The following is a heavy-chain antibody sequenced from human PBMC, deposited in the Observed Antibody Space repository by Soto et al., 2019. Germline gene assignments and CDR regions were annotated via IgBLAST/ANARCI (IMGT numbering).Heavy chain of an antibody. CDR3: ASSGVTMIVVVRPHDAFDI. V-gene: IGHV1-69*13. Sequence: SVKVSCKASGGTFSSYAISWVRQAPGQGLEWMGGIIPIFGTANYAQKFQGRVTITADESTSTAYMELSSLRSEDTAVYYCASSGVTMIVVVRPHDAFDIWGQGTMVTVSS. J-gene: IGHJ3*02. CDR1: GGTFSSYA. D-gene: IGHD3-22*01. CDR2: IIPIFGTA.